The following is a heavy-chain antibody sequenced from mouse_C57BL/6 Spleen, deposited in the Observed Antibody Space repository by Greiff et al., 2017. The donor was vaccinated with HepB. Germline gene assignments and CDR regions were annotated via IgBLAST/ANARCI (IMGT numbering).Heavy chain of an antibody. V-gene: IGHV1-64*01. CDR1: GYTFTSYW. CDR2: IHPNSGST. D-gene: IGHD2-3*01. CDR3: ARVDGYYVN. J-gene: IGHJ3*01. Sequence: VQLQQSGAELVKPGASVKLSCKASGYTFTSYWMHWVKQRPGQGLEWIGMIHPNSGSTNYNEKFKSKATLTVDKSSSTAYVQLSSLTSEDSAVYYCARVDGYYVNWGQGTLVTVSA.